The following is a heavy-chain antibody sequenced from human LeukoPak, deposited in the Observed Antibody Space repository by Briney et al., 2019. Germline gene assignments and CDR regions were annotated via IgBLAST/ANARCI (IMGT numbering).Heavy chain of an antibody. D-gene: IGHD7-27*01. CDR1: GFIFSSYS. CDR3: ARKKLTGDYYFDY. J-gene: IGHJ4*02. V-gene: IGHV3-21*01. CDR2: ISSGSSYI. Sequence: GGSLRLSCAASGFIFSSYSMNWVRQAPGKGLEWVSSISSGSSYIYYADSVKGRFTISRDNAKNSLYLERNSLRAEDTAVYYCARKKLTGDYYFDYWGQGTLVTVSS.